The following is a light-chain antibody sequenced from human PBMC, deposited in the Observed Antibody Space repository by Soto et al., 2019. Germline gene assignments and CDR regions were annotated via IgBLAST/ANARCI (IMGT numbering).Light chain of an antibody. CDR3: KQYGSSPLT. CDR1: QSVRSNY. J-gene: IGKJ4*01. CDR2: DAS. V-gene: IGKV3-20*01. Sequence: EIVLTQSPDTLSLSPGERATLSCRASQSVRSNYLAWYQQKPGQAPRFLIYDASSRATGIPDRFSGSGSGTDFTLTISRLEPEDFAVYYCKQYGSSPLTFGGGTKVEIK.